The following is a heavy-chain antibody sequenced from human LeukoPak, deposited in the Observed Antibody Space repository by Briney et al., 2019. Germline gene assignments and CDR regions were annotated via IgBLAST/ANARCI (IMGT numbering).Heavy chain of an antibody. Sequence: ASVKVSCKASGYTFTGSYMHWVRQAPGQGLEWMGWINPNSGGTNYAQKFQGRVTMARDTSINTAYMELSRLRSDDTAVYYCARGLGYCSGGSCYSRQSDAFDIWGQGTMVIVSS. CDR2: INPNSGGT. J-gene: IGHJ3*02. V-gene: IGHV1-2*02. CDR1: GYTFTGSY. D-gene: IGHD2-15*01. CDR3: ARGLGYCSGGSCYSRQSDAFDI.